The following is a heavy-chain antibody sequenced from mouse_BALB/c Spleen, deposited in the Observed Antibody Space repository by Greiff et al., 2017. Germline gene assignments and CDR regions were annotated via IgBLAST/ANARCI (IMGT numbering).Heavy chain of an antibody. V-gene: IGHV1-63*02. CDR1: GYTFTNYW. D-gene: IGHD2-10*01. Sequence: QVQLKESGAELVRPGTSVKISCKASGYTFTNYWLGWVKQRPGHGLEWIGDIYPGGGYTNYNEKFKGKATLTADTSSSTAYMQLSSLTSEDSAVYFCARSYYGNYVPAMDYWGQGTSVTVSS. CDR2: IYPGGGYT. J-gene: IGHJ4*01. CDR3: ARSYYGNYVPAMDY.